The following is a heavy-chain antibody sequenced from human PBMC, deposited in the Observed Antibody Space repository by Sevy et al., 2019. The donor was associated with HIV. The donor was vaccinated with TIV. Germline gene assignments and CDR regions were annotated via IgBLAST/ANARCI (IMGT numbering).Heavy chain of an antibody. CDR2: LKSDVYGGTV. J-gene: IGHJ4*02. V-gene: IGHV3-49*04. CDR1: GFTFGDYC. D-gene: IGHD6-13*01. CDR3: TRWKAAQSIFDY. Sequence: GGSLRLSCTASGFTFGDYCMSGVPEAPGKGLEWVAFLKSDVYGGTVDHAASVRGRFVISRDDSKTIAYLQMNDLKTEDTGVYYCTRWKAAQSIFDYWGQGALVTVSS.